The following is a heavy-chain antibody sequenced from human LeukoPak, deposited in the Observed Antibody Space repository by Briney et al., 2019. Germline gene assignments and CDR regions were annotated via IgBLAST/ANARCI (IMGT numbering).Heavy chain of an antibody. CDR2: IYNSVST. CDR1: DDSISTPFYY. CDR3: ARNSSSGWFDF. Sequence: PSETLSLTCTVSDDSISTPFYYWGWIRQPPGKGLEWIGSIYNSVSTFYNPSLKSRVTISIDTSRNHFSLRLTSVNVADTAVYYCARNSSSGWFDFRGQGILVTVSS. D-gene: IGHD6-19*01. V-gene: IGHV4-39*02. J-gene: IGHJ4*02.